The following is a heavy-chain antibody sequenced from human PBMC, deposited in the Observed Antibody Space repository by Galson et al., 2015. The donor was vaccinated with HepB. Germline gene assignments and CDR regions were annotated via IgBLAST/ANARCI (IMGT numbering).Heavy chain of an antibody. Sequence: SLRLSCAASGFTFSSYGMHWVRQAPGKGLEWVAVIWYDGSNKYYADSVKGRFTISRDNSKNTLYLQMNSLKTEDTAVYYCTTDLESGRPHWGQGTLVTVSS. CDR1: GFTFSSYG. J-gene: IGHJ4*02. CDR2: IWYDGSNK. CDR3: TTDLESGRPH. V-gene: IGHV3-33*01. D-gene: IGHD3-10*01.